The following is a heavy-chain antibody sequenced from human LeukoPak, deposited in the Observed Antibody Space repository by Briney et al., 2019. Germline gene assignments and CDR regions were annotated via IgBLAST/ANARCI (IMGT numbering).Heavy chain of an antibody. CDR2: IYPDDSDT. V-gene: IGHV5-51*01. J-gene: IGHJ3*02. D-gene: IGHD2-15*01. Sequence: GESLKICCKGSGYSFTSYWIGWVRQMPGKGLEWMGIIYPDDSDTRNSPSFQGQVTISADKSISTAYLQWSSLKASDTAIYYCARYHCSGGSCYATGAFNIWGQGTMVTVSS. CDR1: GYSFTSYW. CDR3: ARYHCSGGSCYATGAFNI.